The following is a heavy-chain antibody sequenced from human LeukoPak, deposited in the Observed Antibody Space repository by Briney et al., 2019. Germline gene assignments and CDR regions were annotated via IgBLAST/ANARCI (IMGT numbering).Heavy chain of an antibody. CDR3: ARTPTYYYDSSGYYYAVAGAFDI. D-gene: IGHD3-22*01. CDR2: IYTSGST. Sequence: SETLSLTCTVSGGSISSGSYYWSWIRQPAGKGLEWIGRIYTSGSTNYNPSLKSRVTISVDTSKNQFSLKLSSVTAADTAVYYCARTPTYYYDSSGYYYAVAGAFDIWGQGTMVTVSS. CDR1: GGSISSGSYY. V-gene: IGHV4-61*02. J-gene: IGHJ3*02.